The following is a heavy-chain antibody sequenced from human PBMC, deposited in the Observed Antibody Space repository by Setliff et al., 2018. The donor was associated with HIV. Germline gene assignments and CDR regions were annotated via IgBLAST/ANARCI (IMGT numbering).Heavy chain of an antibody. CDR2: IFSSGST. V-gene: IGHV4-59*11. J-gene: IGHJ4*02. Sequence: SETLSLTCTVSGYSISSHYWSWIRQPPGKELEWIGYIFSSGSTTNNPSLKSRVTISIDTSKNQFSLKVSSVTAADTAVYYCARGWEWGAPLDYWGQGTLVTVSS. CDR3: ARGWEWGAPLDY. D-gene: IGHD1-26*01. CDR1: GYSISSHY.